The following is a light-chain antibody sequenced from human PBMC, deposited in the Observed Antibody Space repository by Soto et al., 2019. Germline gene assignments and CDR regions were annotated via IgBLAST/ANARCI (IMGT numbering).Light chain of an antibody. CDR1: GTYNL. J-gene: IGLJ2*01. V-gene: IGLV2-23*01. CDR2: EGS. Sequence: QSVLTQPASVSGSPGQSITISCTGTGTYNLVSWYQHHPGKAPKLMIYEGSNRPSGISNRFSGSKSGNTASLTISGLQAEDEADYYCSSYAGAVVFGAGTKVTVL. CDR3: SSYAGAVV.